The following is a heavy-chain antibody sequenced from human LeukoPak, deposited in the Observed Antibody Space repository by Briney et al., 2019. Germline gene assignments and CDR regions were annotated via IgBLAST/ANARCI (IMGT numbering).Heavy chain of an antibody. CDR1: GGSIRSDF. D-gene: IGHD5-24*01. V-gene: IGHV4-59*01. J-gene: IGHJ6*03. CDR2: VYYSGST. Sequence: SETLSLTCTVSGGSIRSDFWSWIRQPPGKGLEWIGYVYYSGSTNYSPSLNSRVTISIDTSKNQFSLKLSSVTAADTAVYYCARTQEDVSYYYYMDVWGKGTTVTVSS. CDR3: ARTQEDVSYYYYMDV.